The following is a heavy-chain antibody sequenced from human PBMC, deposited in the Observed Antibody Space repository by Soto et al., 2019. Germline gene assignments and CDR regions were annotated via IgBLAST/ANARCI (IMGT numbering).Heavy chain of an antibody. CDR2: IHPRGGST. Sequence: ASVKVSCKASGYTFTSYLMHWVRQAPGQGLEWMGIIHPRGGSTNYAQKFQDRVTMTWDTSTSTVYMDLSRLRSDDTAVYYCARAPYSSSSFFFDQWGQGTLVTVSS. J-gene: IGHJ4*02. V-gene: IGHV1-46*01. D-gene: IGHD5-12*01. CDR3: ARAPYSSSSFFFDQ. CDR1: GYTFTSYL.